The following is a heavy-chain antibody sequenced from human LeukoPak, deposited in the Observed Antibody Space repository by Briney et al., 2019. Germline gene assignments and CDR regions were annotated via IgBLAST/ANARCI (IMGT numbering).Heavy chain of an antibody. J-gene: IGHJ5*02. CDR3: AKDLIDYDFWGGYGMSEVPPPNWFGP. CDR2: IRYDGSNK. Sequence: GGSLRLSCAASGFTFSSYGMHWVRQAPGKGLEWVAFIRYDGSNKYYADSVWGRFTISRDNSKNTLYLQMNSLRAEDTAVYYCAKDLIDYDFWGGYGMSEVPPPNWFGPWGQGTLVTVSS. CDR1: GFTFSSYG. V-gene: IGHV3-30*02. D-gene: IGHD3-3*01.